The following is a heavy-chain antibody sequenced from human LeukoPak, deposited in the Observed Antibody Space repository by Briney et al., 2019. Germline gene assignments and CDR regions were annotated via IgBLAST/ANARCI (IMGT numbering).Heavy chain of an antibody. CDR3: ARGELRLGAFDI. CDR2: IYHSGST. J-gene: IGHJ3*02. V-gene: IGHV4-38-2*02. Sequence: SETLSLTCTVSGYSISSGYYWGWIRQPPGKGLEWIGSIYHSGSTYYNPSLKSRVTISVDKSKNQFSLKLSSVTAADTAVYYCARGELRLGAFDIWGQGTMVTVSS. CDR1: GYSISSGYY. D-gene: IGHD1-7*01.